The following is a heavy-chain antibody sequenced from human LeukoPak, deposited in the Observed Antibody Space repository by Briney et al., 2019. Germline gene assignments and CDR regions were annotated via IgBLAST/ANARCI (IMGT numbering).Heavy chain of an antibody. V-gene: IGHV3-30*18. CDR2: LAGDGVNI. J-gene: IGHJ4*02. CDR3: AKAAVYSNRWTPFDD. CDR1: GFTFGSYA. Sequence: GGSLRLSCAASGFTFGSYAMHWVRQAPGKGLEWVALLAGDGVNIFYADSVKGRFTISRDNSKNTLYLQMNSLRPEDTAVYYCAKAAVYSNRWTPFDDWGQGTLVTVSS. D-gene: IGHD2/OR15-2a*01.